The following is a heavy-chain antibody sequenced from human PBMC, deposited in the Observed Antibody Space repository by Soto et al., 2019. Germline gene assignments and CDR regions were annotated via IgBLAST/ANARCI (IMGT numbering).Heavy chain of an antibody. D-gene: IGHD3-9*01. CDR2: IYPSDSHT. V-gene: IGHV5-10-1*01. CDR1: GFSFDNYW. CDR3: AIGLSFDWSYAMDV. Sequence: EVQLVQSGAEVKKPGESLRISCKGSGFSFDNYWISWVRQMPGKGLEWMARIYPSDSHTNYSPSSQGHVTISADKSISADYLQWSSLKASDTAMYYCAIGLSFDWSYAMDVWGQGTTVTVSS. J-gene: IGHJ6*02.